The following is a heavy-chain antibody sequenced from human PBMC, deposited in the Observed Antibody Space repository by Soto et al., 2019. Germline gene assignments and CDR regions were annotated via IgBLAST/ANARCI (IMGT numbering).Heavy chain of an antibody. CDR2: ISWDGSMT. CDR3: AKEYYSGYYYDA. Sequence: GGSLRLSCAASGFTFDDFSMHWVRQVPGKGLEWVSLISWDGSMTFYADSVKGRFTISRDNSRNSLYLQMNGLRTEDTALYYCAKEYYSGYYYDAWGQGTLVTVSS. V-gene: IGHV3-43*01. J-gene: IGHJ5*02. CDR1: GFTFDDFS. D-gene: IGHD5-12*01.